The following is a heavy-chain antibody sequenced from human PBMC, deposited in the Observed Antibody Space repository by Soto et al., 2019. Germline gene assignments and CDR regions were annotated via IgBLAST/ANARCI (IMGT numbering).Heavy chain of an antibody. CDR2: IYYSGTT. Sequence: SETLSLTCTFSGDSIIRSGYYWTWIRQHPGKGLEWIGYIYYSGTTYYNPSLKGRVTISVDTSKNQFSLKLNSVTAADTAVYYCARDMSSGYYWFDPWGQGTLVTVSS. CDR1: GDSIIRSGYY. D-gene: IGHD3-22*01. J-gene: IGHJ5*02. V-gene: IGHV4-31*03. CDR3: ARDMSSGYYWFDP.